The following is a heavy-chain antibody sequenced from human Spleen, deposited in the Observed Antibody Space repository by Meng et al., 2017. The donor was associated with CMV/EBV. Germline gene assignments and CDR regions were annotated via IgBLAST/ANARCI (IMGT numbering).Heavy chain of an antibody. J-gene: IGHJ4*02. CDR2: IYFSGST. CDR3: SRITMIVVANYYFDY. D-gene: IGHD3-22*01. V-gene: IGHV4-31*06. Sequence: TLSLSSTVSDGSISSDTYYWSWIRQYPGKGLEWIGYIYFSGSTYYNPSLKSRVTMSLDTYKNQSSLKLNSVTAADTAVYYCSRITMIVVANYYFDYWGQGTLVTVSS. CDR1: DGSISSDTYY.